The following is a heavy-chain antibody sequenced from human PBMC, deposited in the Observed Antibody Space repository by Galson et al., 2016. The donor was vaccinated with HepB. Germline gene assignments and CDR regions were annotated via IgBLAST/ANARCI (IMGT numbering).Heavy chain of an antibody. V-gene: IGHV3-15*01. Sequence: SLRLSCAASGFTFTNAWMNWVRQAPGKGLEWVGRIKSKTYGGTADYVAPVKGRFTISRDDSKNMLHLQMVSLKTEDTAVYYCAAAVGTTEGTAFDIWGQGTMLTVS. J-gene: IGHJ3*02. D-gene: IGHD1-26*01. CDR1: GFTFTNAW. CDR3: AAAVGTTEGTAFDI. CDR2: IKSKTYGGTA.